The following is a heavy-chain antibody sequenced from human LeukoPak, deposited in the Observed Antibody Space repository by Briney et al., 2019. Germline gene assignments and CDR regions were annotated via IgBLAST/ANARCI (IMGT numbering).Heavy chain of an antibody. Sequence: SETLSLTCTVSGDPFSSVTDYWAWIRQPPGKGLEWIASGDYSGGTYYNPSLESRVAISADMSKNQFPLKLTSVTGADTAVYYCAGERGEEYSSGWYKRNYFDNWGQGIRVTVSS. CDR3: AGERGEEYSSGWYKRNYFDN. CDR2: GDYSGGT. D-gene: IGHD6-19*01. V-gene: IGHV4-39*06. J-gene: IGHJ4*02. CDR1: GDPFSSVTDY.